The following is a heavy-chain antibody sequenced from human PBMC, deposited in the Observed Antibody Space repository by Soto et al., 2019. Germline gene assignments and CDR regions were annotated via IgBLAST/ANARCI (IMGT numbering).Heavy chain of an antibody. D-gene: IGHD2-15*01. J-gene: IGHJ4*02. CDR3: ARKAGGGNYYILDF. CDR1: GDSFSSYA. V-gene: IGHV1-69*01. Sequence: QVQVVQSGAEVKKPGSSVKVSCKVSGDSFSSYAISWVRQAPGQGLEWMGGIIPILTTANYAQKFQDRVTITADEATSTAYMEVSSLTSEDTAVYYCARKAGGGNYYILDFWCQGTLVTVSS. CDR2: IIPILTTA.